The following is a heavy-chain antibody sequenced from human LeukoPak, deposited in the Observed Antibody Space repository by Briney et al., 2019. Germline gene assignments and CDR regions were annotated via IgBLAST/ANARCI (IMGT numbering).Heavy chain of an antibody. D-gene: IGHD2-2*01. CDR3: ARELGTTGYYYYMDV. Sequence: GASVKVSCKASGYTFTSYDINWVRQAPGQGLEWMGWMNPNSGNTGYAQKFQGRVTMTRNTSISTAYMELSSLRSEDTAVYYCARELGTTGYYYYMDVWGKGTTVTVSS. CDR1: GYTFTSYD. CDR2: MNPNSGNT. J-gene: IGHJ6*03. V-gene: IGHV1-8*01.